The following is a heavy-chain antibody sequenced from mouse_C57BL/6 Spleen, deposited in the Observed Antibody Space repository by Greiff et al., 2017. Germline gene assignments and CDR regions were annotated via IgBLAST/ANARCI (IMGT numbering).Heavy chain of an antibody. CDR1: GYTFTDYN. Sequence: VQLQQSGPELVKPGASVKMSCKASGYTFTDYNMHWVKQSHGKSLEWIGYINPNNGGTSYNQQFKGKATLTVNKSSSTAYMELRSLTSEDSAVYYCARSYYGSSYGYYAMDYWGQGTSVTVSS. J-gene: IGHJ4*01. D-gene: IGHD1-1*01. V-gene: IGHV1-22*01. CDR2: INPNNGGT. CDR3: ARSYYGSSYGYYAMDY.